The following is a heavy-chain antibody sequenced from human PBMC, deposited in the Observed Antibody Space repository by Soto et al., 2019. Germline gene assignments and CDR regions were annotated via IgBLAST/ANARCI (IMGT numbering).Heavy chain of an antibody. J-gene: IGHJ4*02. CDR3: VKNRGMSSYDPAVD. V-gene: IGHV3-23*01. CDR2: TSGRGDKT. Sequence: PGGSLRLSCAASGFTFNNYGMTWVRQAPGKGLEWVSVTSGRGDKTFYADSVKGRFTFSRDISKNTLYLQMNSLRAEDTAIYYCVKNRGMSSYDPAVDWGQGTLVTVSS. D-gene: IGHD3-22*01. CDR1: GFTFNNYG.